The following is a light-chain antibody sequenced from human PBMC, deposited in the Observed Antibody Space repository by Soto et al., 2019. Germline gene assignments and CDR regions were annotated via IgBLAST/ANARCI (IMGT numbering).Light chain of an antibody. CDR3: QQYGNSPRT. CDR1: QSVNSNY. V-gene: IGKV3-20*01. J-gene: IGKJ2*01. CDR2: GAS. Sequence: EIVLTQSPGTLSLSPGERATLSCRASQSVNSNYLAWYQQKPGQAPRLLIYGASSRATGIPDRFSGSGSGPDFTLTISRLEPEDFEVYYCQQYGNSPRTVGQGTKVDIK.